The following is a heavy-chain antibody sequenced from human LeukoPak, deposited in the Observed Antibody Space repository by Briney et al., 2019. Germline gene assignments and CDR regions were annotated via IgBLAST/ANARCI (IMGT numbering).Heavy chain of an antibody. J-gene: IGHJ4*02. Sequence: GGSLRLSCAASGLTFSSYAMTWVRQAPGKGLEWVSSISSSSGYIYYADSVKGRFTISRDNAKNSLYLQMNSLRAEDTAVYYCARASVLGYCSGGSCYTDYWGQGTLVTVSS. CDR1: GLTFSSYA. CDR3: ARASVLGYCSGGSCYTDY. CDR2: ISSSSGYI. V-gene: IGHV3-21*01. D-gene: IGHD2-15*01.